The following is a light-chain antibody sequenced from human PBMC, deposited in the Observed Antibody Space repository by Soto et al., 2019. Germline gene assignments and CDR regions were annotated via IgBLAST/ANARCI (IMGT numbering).Light chain of an antibody. Sequence: QSVLTQPPSVSGSPGQRVTISCTGSSSNIGAGYDVHWYQQLPGTAPKLLIYGNSNRPSGVPDRFSGSKSGTSASLAITGLQDEDEADDYCQSYDSSLSGSWVFGGGTKLTVL. CDR2: GNS. CDR1: SSNIGAGYD. J-gene: IGLJ3*02. CDR3: QSYDSSLSGSWV. V-gene: IGLV1-40*01.